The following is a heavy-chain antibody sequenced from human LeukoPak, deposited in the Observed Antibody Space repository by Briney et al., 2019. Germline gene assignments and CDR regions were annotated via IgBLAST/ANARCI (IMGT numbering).Heavy chain of an antibody. CDR2: LYSGGST. Sequence: PGGSLRLSCAASGFSVSSKYMIWVRQAPGMGLEWVSVLYSGGSTYYADSVKGRFTISRDNSKNTLYLQMNSLRAEDTAVYYCARDMYGRRGYSFLYYMDVWGKGTTVTVSS. CDR1: GFSVSSKY. V-gene: IGHV3-53*01. D-gene: IGHD5-18*01. J-gene: IGHJ6*03. CDR3: ARDMYGRRGYSFLYYMDV.